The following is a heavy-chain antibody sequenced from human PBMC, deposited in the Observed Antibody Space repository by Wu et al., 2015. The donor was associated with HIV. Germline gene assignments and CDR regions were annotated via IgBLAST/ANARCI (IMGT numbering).Heavy chain of an antibody. Sequence: QVQLVQSGTEVKKPGASVKVSCKTSGYTFTAHHIHWVRQAPGQGLQWMGRLNPNSGGADYEQRFQGRITMTRNTSISTAYMELSSLRSEDTAVYYCARGPGYSSSWHIDYWGQGTLVTVSS. CDR2: LNPNSGGA. J-gene: IGHJ4*02. D-gene: IGHD6-13*01. CDR1: GYTFTAHH. V-gene: IGHV1-2*06. CDR3: ARGPGYSSSWHIDY.